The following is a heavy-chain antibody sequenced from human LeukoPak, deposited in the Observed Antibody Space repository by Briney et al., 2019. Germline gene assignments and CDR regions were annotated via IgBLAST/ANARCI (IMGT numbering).Heavy chain of an antibody. CDR3: ARVTGYSYGYRWDY. CDR1: GYTFTDYY. V-gene: IGHV1-46*01. J-gene: IGHJ4*02. Sequence: ASVKVSCKASGYTFTDYYIHWVRQAPGQGLEWMGFLNPKTGGTNYAQKFQGRVTMTRDTSTSTVYMELSSLRSEDTAVYYCARVTGYSYGYRWDYWGQGTLVTVSS. CDR2: LNPKTGGT. D-gene: IGHD5-18*01.